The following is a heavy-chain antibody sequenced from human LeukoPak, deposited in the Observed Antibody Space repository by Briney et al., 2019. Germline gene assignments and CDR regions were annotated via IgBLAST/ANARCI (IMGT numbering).Heavy chain of an antibody. V-gene: IGHV4-59*01. CDR2: IYYTGST. Sequence: PSETLSLTCTVSGGSISSYYWSWIRQPPGKGLEWIGYIYYTGSTNYNPSLKSRVTMSVDTSKSQFSLKLTSVTAADTAMYYCAACTGGTCYHLKFDYWGQGTLVTVSS. CDR1: GGSISSYY. J-gene: IGHJ4*02. CDR3: AACTGGTCYHLKFDY. D-gene: IGHD2-15*01.